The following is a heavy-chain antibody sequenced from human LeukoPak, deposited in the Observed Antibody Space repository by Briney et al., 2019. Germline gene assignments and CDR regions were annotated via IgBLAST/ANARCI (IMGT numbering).Heavy chain of an antibody. CDR1: GGSISYYY. CDR2: IYYSGST. D-gene: IGHD6-13*01. J-gene: IGHJ4*02. Sequence: SETLSLTCTVSGGSISYYYWSWIRQPPGKGLEWIGYIYYSGSTNYNPSPKSRVTISVDTSKNQFSLKLSSVTAADTAVYYCARRGQQLAYFDYWGQGTLVTVSS. CDR3: ARRGQQLAYFDY. V-gene: IGHV4-59*08.